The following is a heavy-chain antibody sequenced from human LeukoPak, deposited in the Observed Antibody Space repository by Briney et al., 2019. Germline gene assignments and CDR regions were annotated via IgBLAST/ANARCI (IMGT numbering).Heavy chain of an antibody. CDR3: ARSYYGSGYYYYYYGMDV. J-gene: IGHJ6*02. CDR1: GGTFSSYA. V-gene: IGHV1-69*13. D-gene: IGHD3-10*01. CDR2: IIPIFGTA. Sequence: ASVKVSCKASGGTFSSYAISWVRQAPGQGLEWMGGIIPIFGTANYAQKFQGRVTITADESTSTAYMELSSLRSEDTAVYYCARSYYGSGYYYYYYGMDVWGQGTTVTVSS.